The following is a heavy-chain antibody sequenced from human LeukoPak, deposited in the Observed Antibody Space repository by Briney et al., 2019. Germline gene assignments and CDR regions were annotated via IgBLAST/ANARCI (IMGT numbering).Heavy chain of an antibody. Sequence: GGSLRLSCAASGFTFSDYYMSWIRQAPGKGLEWVSYISSSGSSIYYADSVKGRFTISRDNAKNSLYLQMNSLRVEDTAVYYCARDGVVVAIDPWGQGTLVTVSS. CDR3: ARDGVVVAIDP. J-gene: IGHJ5*02. CDR1: GFTFSDYY. D-gene: IGHD2-15*01. V-gene: IGHV3-11*01. CDR2: ISSSGSSI.